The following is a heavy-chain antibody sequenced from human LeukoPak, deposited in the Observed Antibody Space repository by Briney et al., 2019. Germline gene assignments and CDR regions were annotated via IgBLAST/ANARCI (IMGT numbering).Heavy chain of an antibody. CDR1: GYTFRSYD. V-gene: IGHV1-8*01. D-gene: IGHD1-26*01. CDR3: ARGPKWSGSYYYFDF. CDR2: MNPNSGNT. Sequence: ASVKVSCKTSGYTFRSYDINWVRQATGQGLEWMGWMNPNSGNTGYAQKFQGRVTITRNTSITTAYMELSSLRSEDTAVYFCARGPKWSGSYYYFDFWGQGTLVTVSS. J-gene: IGHJ4*02.